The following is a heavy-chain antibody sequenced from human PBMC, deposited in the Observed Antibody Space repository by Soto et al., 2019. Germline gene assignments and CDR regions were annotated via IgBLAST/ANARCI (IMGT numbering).Heavy chain of an antibody. CDR1: GFTFSVYA. J-gene: IGHJ4*02. D-gene: IGHD6-6*01. Sequence: GGSLRLSCGASGFTFSVYAMTWVRQAPGKGLEWVSAISGNGGSTYYADSVKGRFTISRDNSKSTLHLQMNSLRVEDTAVYYCAKDRTFGPPLVRFDSWGQGALVTVSS. CDR3: AKDRTFGPPLVRFDS. V-gene: IGHV3-23*01. CDR2: ISGNGGST.